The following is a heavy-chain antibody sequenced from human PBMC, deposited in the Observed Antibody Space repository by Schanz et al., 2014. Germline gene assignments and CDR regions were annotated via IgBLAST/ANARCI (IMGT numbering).Heavy chain of an antibody. V-gene: IGHV3-23*04. CDR1: GFAVDNYY. CDR2: ISGGGGTT. J-gene: IGHJ3*02. Sequence: EVQLVASGGGLVQPGGSLRLSCAASGFAVDNYYMSCVRQAPGRGLEWVSAISGGGGTTYYTDPVKGRFTISRDNSKSTLYLQMNSLRAEDTAVYYCAKGRFGELSAFDIWGQGTMVTVSS. CDR3: AKGRFGELSAFDI. D-gene: IGHD3-10*01.